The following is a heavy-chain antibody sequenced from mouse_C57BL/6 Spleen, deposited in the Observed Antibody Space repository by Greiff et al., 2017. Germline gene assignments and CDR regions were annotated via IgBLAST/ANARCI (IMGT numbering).Heavy chain of an antibody. V-gene: IGHV5-6*01. CDR3: ARRNWDWFAY. CDR2: ISSGGSYT. Sequence: EVQGVESGGDLVKPGGSLKLSCAASGFTFSSYGMSWVRQTPDKRLEWVATISSGGSYTYYPDSVKGRFTISRDNAKNTLYLQMSSLKSEDTAMYYCARRNWDWFAYWGQGTLVTVSA. J-gene: IGHJ3*01. CDR1: GFTFSSYG. D-gene: IGHD4-1*01.